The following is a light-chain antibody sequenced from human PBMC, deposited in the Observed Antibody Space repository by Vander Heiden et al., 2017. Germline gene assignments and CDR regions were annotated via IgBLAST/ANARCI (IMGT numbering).Light chain of an antibody. V-gene: IGLV2-23*01. CDR3: CSYAGSSTYV. Sequence: QSALTQPASVSVSPGQSIPISCTGTSSDVESYYLVSWYQQHPGKAPKLMIYEDNKRPSGVSNRFSGSKSGNTASLTISGLQAEDEADYHCCSYAGSSTYVFGTGTKVSVL. CDR2: EDN. J-gene: IGLJ1*01. CDR1: SSDVESYYL.